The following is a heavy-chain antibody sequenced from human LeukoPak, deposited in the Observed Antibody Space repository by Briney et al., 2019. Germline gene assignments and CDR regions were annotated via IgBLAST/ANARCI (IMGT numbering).Heavy chain of an antibody. CDR1: GFTFSNSA. V-gene: IGHV3-23*01. J-gene: IGHJ4*02. D-gene: IGHD3-22*01. CDR3: AKDRAYYSDSSGYYLVRAYDY. Sequence: GGSLRLSCAASGFTFSNSAMTWVRQAPGKGLEWVSGISGSGGSTFYADSVKGLFTISRDNSKNTLYLQMNSLRAEDTAVYYCAKDRAYYSDSSGYYLVRAYDYWGQGTLVTVSS. CDR2: ISGSGGST.